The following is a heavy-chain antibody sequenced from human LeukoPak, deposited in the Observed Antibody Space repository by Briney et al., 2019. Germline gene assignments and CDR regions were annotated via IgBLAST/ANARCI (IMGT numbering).Heavy chain of an antibody. V-gene: IGHV3-30*03. Sequence: GGSLRLSCAASGFTFSSYGMHWVRQAPGKGLEWVAVISYDGSNKYYADSVKGRFTISRDNSKNTLYLQMNSLRAEDTAVYYCARSYDSSGYYFFDYWGQGTLVTVSS. CDR1: GFTFSSYG. J-gene: IGHJ4*02. CDR2: ISYDGSNK. CDR3: ARSYDSSGYYFFDY. D-gene: IGHD3-22*01.